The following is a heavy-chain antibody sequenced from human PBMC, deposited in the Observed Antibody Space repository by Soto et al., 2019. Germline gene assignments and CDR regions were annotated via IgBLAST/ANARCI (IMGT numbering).Heavy chain of an antibody. Sequence: SETLSLTCTVSGGSISSRNYYWAWIRQPPGKGLEWIGTVYYSGNTYSNPSLRSRVTMSVDTSKNQFSLRLSSVTAADTAVYFCARLGGWEQLANYPYFDYWGQGSLVTVSS. CDR2: VYYSGNT. CDR3: ARLGGWEQLANYPYFDY. J-gene: IGHJ4*02. D-gene: IGHD6-13*01. CDR1: GGSISSRNYY. V-gene: IGHV4-39*01.